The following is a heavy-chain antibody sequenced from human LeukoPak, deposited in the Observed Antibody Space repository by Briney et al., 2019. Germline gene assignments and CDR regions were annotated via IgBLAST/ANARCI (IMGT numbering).Heavy chain of an antibody. J-gene: IGHJ5*02. CDR3: AREYSSGWFRAGRGNWFDP. D-gene: IGHD6-19*01. CDR1: AFIFSGHW. V-gene: IGHV3-7*03. Sequence: PGGSLRLSCEGSAFIFSGHWMSWVRQAPGKGLEWVANIKQDGSEKYYVDSVKGRFTISRDNAKNSLYLQMNSLRAEGTAVYYCAREYSSGWFRAGRGNWFDPWGQGTLVTVSS. CDR2: IKQDGSEK.